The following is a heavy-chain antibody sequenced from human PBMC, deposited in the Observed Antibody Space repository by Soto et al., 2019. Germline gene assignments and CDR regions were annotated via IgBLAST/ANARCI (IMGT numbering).Heavy chain of an antibody. J-gene: IGHJ5*02. V-gene: IGHV4-31*03. CDR1: GGSISSGGYY. Sequence: PSETLSLTCTVSGGSISSGGYYWSWIRQHPGKGLEWIGYIYYSGSTYYNPSLKSRVTISVDTSKNQFSLKLSSVTAADTAVYYCARDIAVSGTNAGGATWFDPWGQGTLVTVSS. CDR3: ARDIAVSGTNAGGATWFDP. CDR2: IYYSGST. D-gene: IGHD2-2*01.